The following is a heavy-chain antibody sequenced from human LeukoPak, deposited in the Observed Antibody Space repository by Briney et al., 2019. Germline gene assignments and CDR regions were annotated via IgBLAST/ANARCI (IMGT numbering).Heavy chain of an antibody. Sequence: PGGSLRLSYAASGFTFDDYAMHWVRQAPGKGLEWVSGISWNSGSIGYADSVKGRFTISRDNAKNSLYLQMNSLRAEDTALYYCAKDSGAGYDSSGYYGNAFDIWGQGTMVTVSS. D-gene: IGHD3-22*01. CDR2: ISWNSGSI. V-gene: IGHV3-9*01. J-gene: IGHJ3*02. CDR1: GFTFDDYA. CDR3: AKDSGAGYDSSGYYGNAFDI.